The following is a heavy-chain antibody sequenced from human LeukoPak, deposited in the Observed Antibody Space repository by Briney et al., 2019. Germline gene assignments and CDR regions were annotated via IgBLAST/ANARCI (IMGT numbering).Heavy chain of an antibody. Sequence: ASVKVSCKASGYTFTSYDINWVRQATGQGLEWMGWMNPNSGNTGYAQKFQGRVTMTRNTSISTAYMELNSLRSEDTAVYYCARSYYDYVWGSYPGGHWFDPWGQGTLVTVSS. CDR3: ARSYYDYVWGSYPGGHWFDP. V-gene: IGHV1-8*01. CDR2: MNPNSGNT. D-gene: IGHD3-16*01. J-gene: IGHJ5*02. CDR1: GYTFTSYD.